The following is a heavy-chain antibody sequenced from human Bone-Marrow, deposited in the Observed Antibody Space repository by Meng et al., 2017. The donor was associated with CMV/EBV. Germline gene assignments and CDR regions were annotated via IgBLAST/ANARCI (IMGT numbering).Heavy chain of an antibody. CDR3: ARDHSIKGFDP. J-gene: IGHJ5*02. Sequence: SCKASGYTFTSYGISWVRQDPGQGLEWMGWISAYNGNTNYAQKLQGRVTMTTDTSTSTAYMELRSLRSDDTAVYYCARDHSIKGFDPWGQGTLVTVSS. CDR1: GYTFTSYG. CDR2: ISAYNGNT. D-gene: IGHD2/OR15-2a*01. V-gene: IGHV1-18*01.